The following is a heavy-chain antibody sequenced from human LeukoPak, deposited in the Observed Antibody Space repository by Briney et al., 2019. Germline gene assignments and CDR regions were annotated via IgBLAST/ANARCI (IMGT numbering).Heavy chain of an antibody. CDR3: ARAWATDYFDY. Sequence: SETLSLTCTVSGDSISSYYWSWIRQPPGKGLGWIGYMYYSGTINYNPSLKSRVTISVDTSKNQFSLKLSSVTAADTAMYYCARAWATDYFDYWGQGTLVTVSS. CDR2: MYYSGTI. V-gene: IGHV4-59*01. CDR1: GDSISSYY. J-gene: IGHJ4*02.